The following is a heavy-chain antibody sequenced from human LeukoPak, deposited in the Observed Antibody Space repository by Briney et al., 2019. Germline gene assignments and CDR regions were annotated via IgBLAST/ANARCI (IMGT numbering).Heavy chain of an antibody. Sequence: GGSLRLSCTASGFTFGDYAMSWVRQAPGKGLEWVGFIRSKAYGGTTEYAASVKGRFTISRDDSESIAYLQMNSLKTEDTAVDYCTRDTYSSSPWGQGTLVTVSS. J-gene: IGHJ5*02. CDR3: TRDTYSSSP. D-gene: IGHD6-6*01. CDR2: IRSKAYGGTT. CDR1: GFTFGDYA. V-gene: IGHV3-49*04.